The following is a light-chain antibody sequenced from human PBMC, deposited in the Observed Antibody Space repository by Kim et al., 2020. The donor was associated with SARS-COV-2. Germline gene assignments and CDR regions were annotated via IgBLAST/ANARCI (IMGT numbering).Light chain of an antibody. V-gene: IGKV1-NL1*01. CDR1: QGITNS. J-gene: IGKJ1*01. CDR2: VAS. Sequence: ASVGDRSTITCRASQGITNSLAWYQQKPGKAPKLLVYVASRLEGGVPSRFSGSGSGTDYTLTISSLQPEDFATYYCQQYYSTTRTFGQGTKVDIK. CDR3: QQYYSTTRT.